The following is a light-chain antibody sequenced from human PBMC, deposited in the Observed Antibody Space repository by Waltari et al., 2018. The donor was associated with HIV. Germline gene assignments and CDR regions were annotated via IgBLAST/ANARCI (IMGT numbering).Light chain of an antibody. CDR2: KGS. CDR3: QQYNSYPWT. J-gene: IGKJ1*01. CDR1: QSISSW. Sequence: DIQMTQSPSTLSASVGDRVTITCRASQSISSWLAWYQQKPGKAPKLLIYKGSSLESGVPSRFSGSGSGTEFTLTNSSLQPDDFATYYCQQYNSYPWTFGQGTKVEIK. V-gene: IGKV1-5*03.